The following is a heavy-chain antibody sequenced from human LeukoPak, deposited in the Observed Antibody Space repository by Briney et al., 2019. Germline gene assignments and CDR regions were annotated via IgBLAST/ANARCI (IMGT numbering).Heavy chain of an antibody. CDR3: ARHASGWYSAPDY. J-gene: IGHJ4*02. D-gene: IGHD6-19*01. Sequence: GESLKISCKGSGYSFTSYWIGWVRQMPGKGLEWMGVIYPGDSDTRYSPSFQGQVTISADKSISTAYLQWNSLKASDTAMYYCARHASGWYSAPDYWGQGTLVTVSS. CDR2: IYPGDSDT. V-gene: IGHV5-51*01. CDR1: GYSFTSYW.